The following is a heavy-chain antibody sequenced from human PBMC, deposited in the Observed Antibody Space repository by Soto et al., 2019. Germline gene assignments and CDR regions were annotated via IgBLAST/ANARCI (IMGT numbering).Heavy chain of an antibody. CDR3: ATAKGSIQAAGTYGDLKACDY. CDR1: GYTLTELS. CDR2: FDPEDGET. V-gene: IGHV1-24*01. Sequence: GASVKVSCKVSGYTLTELSMHWVRQAPGKGLEWMGGFDPEDGETIYAQKFQGRVTMTEDTSTDTAYMELSSLRSEDTAVYYCATAKGSIQAAGTYGDLKACDYWGQGTLVTVSS. J-gene: IGHJ4*02. D-gene: IGHD4-17*01.